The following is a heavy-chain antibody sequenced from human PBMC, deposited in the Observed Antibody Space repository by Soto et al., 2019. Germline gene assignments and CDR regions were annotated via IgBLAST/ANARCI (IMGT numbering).Heavy chain of an antibody. CDR1: GGSISSSSYY. Sequence: SETLSLTCTVSGGSISSSSYYWGWIRQPPGKGLEWTGSIYYSGSTYYNPSLKSRVTISVDTSKNQFSLKLSSVTAADTAVYYCARPRTIYSSSSGLDYCYYYGMDVWGQGTTVTVSS. V-gene: IGHV4-39*01. CDR3: ARPRTIYSSSSGLDYCYYYGMDV. J-gene: IGHJ6*02. D-gene: IGHD6-6*01. CDR2: IYYSGST.